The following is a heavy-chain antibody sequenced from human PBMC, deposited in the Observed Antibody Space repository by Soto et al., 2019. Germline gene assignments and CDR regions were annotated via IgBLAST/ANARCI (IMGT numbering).Heavy chain of an antibody. J-gene: IGHJ6*02. V-gene: IGHV3-33*01. Sequence: QVQLVESGGGVVQPGRSLRLSCAASGFTFSSYGMHWVRQAPGKGLEWVAVIWYDGSNKYYADSVKGRFTISRDNSKNTLDLQTNSLRAEDTAVYYCARAPRGRYYYYGMDVWGQGTTVTVSS. D-gene: IGHD3-10*01. CDR3: ARAPRGRYYYYGMDV. CDR1: GFTFSSYG. CDR2: IWYDGSNK.